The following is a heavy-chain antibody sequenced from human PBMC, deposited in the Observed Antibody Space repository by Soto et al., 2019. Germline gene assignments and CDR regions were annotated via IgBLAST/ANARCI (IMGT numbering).Heavy chain of an antibody. CDR1: GGSISSGDYY. V-gene: IGHV4-30-4*01. J-gene: IGHJ4*02. D-gene: IGHD5-18*01. CDR3: ASGWIQLPYDY. CDR2: IYYSGST. Sequence: QVQLQESGPGLVKPSQTLSLTCTVSGGSISSGDYYWSWIRQPPGKGLEWIAYIYYSGSTYYNPSLKSRVTISLDTSKTQFSLKLSSVTAADTAVYYCASGWIQLPYDYWGQGTLVTVSS.